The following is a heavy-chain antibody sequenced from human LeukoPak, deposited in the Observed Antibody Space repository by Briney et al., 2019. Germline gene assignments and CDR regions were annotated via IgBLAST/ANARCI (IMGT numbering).Heavy chain of an antibody. D-gene: IGHD6-13*01. CDR3: AREPLEGIAAAGTLDY. Sequence: SETLSLTCTVSGGSISSYYWSWIRQPPGKGLEWIGRIYTSGSTNYNPSLKSRVTMSVDTSKNQFSLKLSSVTAADTAVYYCAREPLEGIAAAGTLDYWGQGTLVTVSS. J-gene: IGHJ4*02. CDR2: IYTSGST. V-gene: IGHV4-4*07. CDR1: GGSISSYY.